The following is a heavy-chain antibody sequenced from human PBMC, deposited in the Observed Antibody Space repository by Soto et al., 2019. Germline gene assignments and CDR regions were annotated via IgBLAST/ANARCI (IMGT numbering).Heavy chain of an antibody. J-gene: IGHJ4*02. CDR3: ARERYYYGSGDY. Sequence: PGGSLRLSCAASGFTFSDYYMSWIRQAPGKGLEWVSYIRSSSYTKHADSVKGRFTISRDNAKNSLYLQMNSLRAEDTAVYYCARERYYYGSGDYWGQGTLVTVSS. CDR1: GFTFSDYY. V-gene: IGHV3-11*06. CDR2: IRSSSYT. D-gene: IGHD3-10*01.